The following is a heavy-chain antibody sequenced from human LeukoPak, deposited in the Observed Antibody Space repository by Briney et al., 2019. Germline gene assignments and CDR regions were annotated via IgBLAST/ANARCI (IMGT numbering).Heavy chain of an antibody. CDR1: GGTFSSYA. J-gene: IGHJ4*02. D-gene: IGHD2-2*02. CDR2: IIPIFGTA. V-gene: IGHV1-69*13. CDR3: ARWAGYCSITNCYTAFDF. Sequence: GASVKVSCKASGGTFSSYAISWVRQAPGQGLERMGGIIPIFGTANYAQKFQGRVTITADESTSTAYMELSSLRSEDTAVYYCARWAGYCSITNCYTAFDFWGQGTLVTVSS.